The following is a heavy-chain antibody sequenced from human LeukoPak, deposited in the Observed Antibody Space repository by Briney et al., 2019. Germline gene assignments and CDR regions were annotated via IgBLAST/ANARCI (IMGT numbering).Heavy chain of an antibody. V-gene: IGHV3-23*01. Sequence: PGGSLRLPCAASGFTFSSYAMSWVRQAPGKGLEWVSAISGSGGSTYYADSVKGRFTISRDNSKNTLYLQMNSLRAEDTAVYYCAKDPSYYDSSGYYHYFFDYWGQGTLVTVSS. CDR3: AKDPSYYDSSGYYHYFFDY. D-gene: IGHD3-22*01. CDR1: GFTFSSYA. CDR2: ISGSGGST. J-gene: IGHJ4*02.